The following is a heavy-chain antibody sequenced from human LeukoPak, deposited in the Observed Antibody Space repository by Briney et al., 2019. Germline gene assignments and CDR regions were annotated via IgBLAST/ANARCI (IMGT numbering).Heavy chain of an antibody. CDR2: ISYDGSNK. D-gene: IGHD2-2*01. CDR1: GFTFSSYA. Sequence: GGSLRLSCAASGFTFSSYAMHWVRQAPGKGLEWVAVISYDGSNKYYADSVKGRFTISRDNSKNTLYLQMNSLRAEDTAVYYCARAGKYQLLWWFDPWGQGTLVTVSS. CDR3: ARAGKYQLLWWFDP. V-gene: IGHV3-30-3*01. J-gene: IGHJ5*02.